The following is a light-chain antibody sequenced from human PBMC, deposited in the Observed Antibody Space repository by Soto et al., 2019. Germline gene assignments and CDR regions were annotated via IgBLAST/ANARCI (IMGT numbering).Light chain of an antibody. CDR2: EGS. CDR1: SSDVGSYNL. J-gene: IGLJ1*01. Sequence: QSALTRPASVSGSPGQSITISCTGTSSDVGSYNLVSWYQQHPGKAPKLMIYEGSKRPSGVSNRFSGSKSGNTASLTISGLQAEDEADYYCCSYAGSSKDVFGTGTKVTVL. V-gene: IGLV2-23*01. CDR3: CSYAGSSKDV.